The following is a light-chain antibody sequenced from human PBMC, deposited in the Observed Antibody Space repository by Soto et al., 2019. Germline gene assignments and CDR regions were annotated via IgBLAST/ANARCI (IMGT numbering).Light chain of an antibody. CDR1: QGISNY. CDR3: QKYHSAPPFT. J-gene: IGKJ3*01. CDR2: GAS. Sequence: DIQMTQSPSSLSASVGDRVTITCRASQGISNYVAWYQQKPGKVPQLLIYGASTLQPGVTSRFSGSGSGTDFTLTINSLQPDDVATDYCQKYHSAPPFTFGPGTKVDVK. V-gene: IGKV1-27*01.